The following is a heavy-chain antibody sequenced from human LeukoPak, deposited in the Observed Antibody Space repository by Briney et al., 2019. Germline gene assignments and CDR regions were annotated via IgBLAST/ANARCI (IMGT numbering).Heavy chain of an antibody. CDR3: ARDADTSGYFSYFDH. V-gene: IGHV3-30*03. D-gene: IGHD3-22*01. CDR1: GFTFCHYG. J-gene: IGHJ4*02. Sequence: GGSLRLSCAASGFTFCHYGMEWVRQAPGKGRVGGALISNDASKQYYSDSVKGRFTISRDKSKNTLYLQMNSLTTEDTAVYYCARDADTSGYFSYFDHWGQGTQVTVPS. CDR2: ISNDASKQ.